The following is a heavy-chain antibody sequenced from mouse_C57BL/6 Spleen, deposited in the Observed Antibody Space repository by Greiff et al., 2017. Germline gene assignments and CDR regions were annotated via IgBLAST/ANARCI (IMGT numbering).Heavy chain of an antibody. D-gene: IGHD2-3*01. CDR2: ISSGGSYT. V-gene: IGHV5-6*01. J-gene: IGHJ3*01. CDR3: ARIYDGYHAFAY. CDR1: GFTFSSYG. Sequence: EVHLVESGGDLVKPGGSLKLSCAASGFTFSSYGMSWVRQTPDKRLEWVATISSGGSYTYYPDSVKGRFTISRDNAKNTLYLQMSSLKSEDTAMYYCARIYDGYHAFAYWGQGTLVTVSA.